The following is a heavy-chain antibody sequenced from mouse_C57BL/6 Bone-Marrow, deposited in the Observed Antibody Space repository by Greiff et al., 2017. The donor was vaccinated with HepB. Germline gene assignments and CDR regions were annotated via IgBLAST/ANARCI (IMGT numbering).Heavy chain of an antibody. D-gene: IGHD1-2*01. Sequence: QVHVKQPGAELVKPGASVKLSCKASGYTFTSYWMHWVKQRPGQGLEWIGMIHPNSGSTNYNEKFKSKATLTVDKSSSTAYMQLSSLTSEDSAVYYCARWGVTARYWGQGTTLTVSS. J-gene: IGHJ2*01. V-gene: IGHV1-64*01. CDR1: GYTFTSYW. CDR3: ARWGVTARY. CDR2: IHPNSGST.